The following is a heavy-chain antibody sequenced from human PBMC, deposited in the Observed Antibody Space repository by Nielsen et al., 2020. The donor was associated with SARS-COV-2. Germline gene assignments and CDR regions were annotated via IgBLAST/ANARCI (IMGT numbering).Heavy chain of an antibody. D-gene: IGHD5-18*01. CDR1: GGSFSGYH. J-gene: IGHJ6*03. Sequence: SETLSLTCTVYGGSFSGYHWSWIRQSPGKGLEWIGEINHSGSTNYNPSLKSPVTISIDTSKNQFSLNLSSVPAADMAVYYCARRAEGLELWRRYFYYMDVWGKGTTVTVSS. CDR2: INHSGST. V-gene: IGHV4-34*01. CDR3: ARRAEGLELWRRYFYYMDV.